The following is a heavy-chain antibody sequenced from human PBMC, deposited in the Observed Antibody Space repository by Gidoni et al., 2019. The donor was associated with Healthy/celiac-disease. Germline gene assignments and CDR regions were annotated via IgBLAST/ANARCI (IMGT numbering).Heavy chain of an antibody. V-gene: IGHV3-23*04. D-gene: IGHD1-20*01. CDR1: GFTFSSYA. J-gene: IGHJ3*02. CDR3: AKEYNWNDGLGDAFDI. CDR2: ISGSGGSK. Sequence: EVQLVESGGGLVQPGGSLRLSCAASGFTFSSYAMRWVRQAPGKGLEWVSAISGSGGSKYYADSVKGRFTISRDNSKNTLYLQMNSLRAEDTAVYYCAKEYNWNDGLGDAFDIWGQGTMVTVSS.